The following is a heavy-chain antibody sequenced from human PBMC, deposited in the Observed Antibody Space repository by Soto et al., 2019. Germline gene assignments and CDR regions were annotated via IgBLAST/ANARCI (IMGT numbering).Heavy chain of an antibody. Sequence: QVQLVQSGAEVKKPGSSVKVSCKASGGTFSNYALISWVRQAPGQGLEWMGGIIPIDATINYAQKFQGRITITADESTTIASMDLGSLRSEDTAVYYCARDLLGFGYTYADVWGQGTTVIVSS. CDR3: ARDLLGFGYTYADV. CDR1: GGTFSNYA. D-gene: IGHD3-10*01. J-gene: IGHJ6*01. V-gene: IGHV1-69*12. CDR2: IIPIDATI.